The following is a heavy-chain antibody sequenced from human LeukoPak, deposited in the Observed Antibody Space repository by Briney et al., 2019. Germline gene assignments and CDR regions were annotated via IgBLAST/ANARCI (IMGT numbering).Heavy chain of an antibody. J-gene: IGHJ4*02. CDR3: ARIVYSNYLNTIDY. CDR2: IYHSGST. CDR1: GGSISSYY. Sequence: SETLSLTCTVSGGSISSYYWSWIRQPPGKGLEWIGYIYHSGSTYYNPSLKSRVTISVDRSKNQFSLKLSSVTAADTAVYYCARIVYSNYLNTIDYWGQGTLVTVSS. V-gene: IGHV4-59*12. D-gene: IGHD4-11*01.